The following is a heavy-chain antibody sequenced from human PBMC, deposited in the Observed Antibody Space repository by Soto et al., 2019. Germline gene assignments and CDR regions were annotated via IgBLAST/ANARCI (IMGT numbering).Heavy chain of an antibody. J-gene: IGHJ3*01. CDR1: GFIFSDYE. CDR2: ISDGSTTI. V-gene: IGHV3-48*03. Sequence: EAELVESGGGLVQPGGSLTLSCAASGFIFSDYEVDWVRQAPGRGPEWISYISDGSTTIYYAASVKGRFTISRDDAKKSLYLHMNNLRVDDTAIYFCVKEYCTGGTCFDAFDLWVQGTVVTVSS. CDR3: VKEYCTGGTCFDAFDL. D-gene: IGHD2-8*02.